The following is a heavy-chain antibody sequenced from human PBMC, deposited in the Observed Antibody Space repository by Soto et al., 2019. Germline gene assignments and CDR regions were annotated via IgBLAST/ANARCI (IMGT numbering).Heavy chain of an antibody. Sequence: SETLSLTCTVSGGSISSSSYYWGWIRQPPGKGLEWIGSIYYSGSTYYNPSLKSRVTISVDTSKNQFSLKLSSVTAADTAVYYCARPLWANWFDPWGQGTLVTVSS. J-gene: IGHJ5*02. CDR1: GGSISSSSYY. CDR2: IYYSGST. D-gene: IGHD3-10*01. V-gene: IGHV4-39*01. CDR3: ARPLWANWFDP.